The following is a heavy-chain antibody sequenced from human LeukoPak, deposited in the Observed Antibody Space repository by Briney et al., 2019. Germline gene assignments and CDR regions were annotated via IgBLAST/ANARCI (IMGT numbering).Heavy chain of an antibody. D-gene: IGHD6-19*01. CDR1: GFTFSGYY. J-gene: IGHJ6*03. CDR3: ARFRSSVSSGWYLHYYYMDV. V-gene: IGHV3-11*04. Sequence: GGSLRLSCAASGFTFSGYYMSWIRQAPGKGLEWVSYISSSGSTIYYADSVKGRFTISRDNAKNSLYLQMNSLRAEDTAVYYCARFRSSVSSGWYLHYYYMDVWGKGTTVTVSS. CDR2: ISSSGSTI.